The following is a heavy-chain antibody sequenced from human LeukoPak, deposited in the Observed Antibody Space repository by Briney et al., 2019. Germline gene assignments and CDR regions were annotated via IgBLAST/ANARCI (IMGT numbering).Heavy chain of an antibody. CDR2: IIPIFGTA. J-gene: IGHJ5*02. CDR3: ASQIGGYYDSSANWFDP. V-gene: IGHV1-69*05. CDR1: GGTFSSYA. D-gene: IGHD3-22*01. Sequence: SVKVSCKASGGTFSSYAISWVRQAPGQGLEWMGGIIPIFGTANYAQKFQGRVTITTDESTTTAYMELSSLRSEDTAVYYCASQIGGYYDSSANWFDPWGQGTLVTVSS.